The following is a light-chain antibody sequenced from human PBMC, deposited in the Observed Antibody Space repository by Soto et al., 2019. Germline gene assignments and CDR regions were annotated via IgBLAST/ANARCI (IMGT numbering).Light chain of an antibody. V-gene: IGLV2-14*03. CDR1: SSDVGGYNS. CDR3: SSYTSSNTYD. Sequence: QSVLAQPASVSGSPGQSIAISCTGASSDVGGYNSVSWYQQHPGKAPKLMIYNVSNRPSGVSDRFSGSKSGNTASLTISGLQAEDEADYYCSSYTSSNTYDFGTGTKVTVL. J-gene: IGLJ1*01. CDR2: NVS.